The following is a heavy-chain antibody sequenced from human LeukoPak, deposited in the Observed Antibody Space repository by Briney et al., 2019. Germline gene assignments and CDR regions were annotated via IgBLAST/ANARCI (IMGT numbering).Heavy chain of an antibody. D-gene: IGHD3-3*01. CDR1: GGSFSVYY. V-gene: IGHV4-34*01. CDR3: VRGLGGGYYPLLDY. CDR2: INHSRST. Sequence: SETMSLACAVYGGSFSVYYWSWIRHPPGKGLEWIGEINHSRSTNYNPSLKSLVTISVDTSKNQLSLKLSSVTAADTAVYYCVRGLGGGYYPLLDYWGQGTLVTVSS. J-gene: IGHJ4*02.